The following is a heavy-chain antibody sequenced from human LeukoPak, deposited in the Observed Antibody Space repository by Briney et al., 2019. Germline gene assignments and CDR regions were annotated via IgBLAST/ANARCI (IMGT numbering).Heavy chain of an antibody. D-gene: IGHD4-23*01. Sequence: GRSLRLSCAASGFALSNYGIHWVRQAPGKGLEWVALISYDGSNKYYADSVKARFTVSRDNSKNTLSLQMNSLRGEDTAMYYCAKDVGGTSFSYYHYGMDVWGQGTTVTVSS. J-gene: IGHJ6*02. CDR3: AKDVGGTSFSYYHYGMDV. CDR1: GFALSNYG. V-gene: IGHV3-30*18. CDR2: ISYDGSNK.